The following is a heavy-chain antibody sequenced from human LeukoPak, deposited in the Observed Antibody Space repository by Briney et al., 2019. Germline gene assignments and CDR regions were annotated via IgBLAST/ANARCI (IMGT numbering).Heavy chain of an antibody. CDR1: GFTVSSNC. CDR2: ICSGGNT. J-gene: IGHJ3*02. Sequence: GGSLRLSCAASGFTVSSNCMSWVRQAPGKGLEWVSLICSGGNTYYADSVKGRFTISRDDSKNTLYLQMNSLRAEDTAVYYCGKNRYSGSLSPFDIWGQGTMVTVSS. V-gene: IGHV3-53*01. D-gene: IGHD1-26*01. CDR3: GKNRYSGSLSPFDI.